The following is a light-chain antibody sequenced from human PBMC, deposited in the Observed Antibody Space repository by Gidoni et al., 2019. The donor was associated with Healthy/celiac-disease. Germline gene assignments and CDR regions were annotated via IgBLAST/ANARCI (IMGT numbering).Light chain of an antibody. CDR3: QAWASSSWV. CDR2: QDG. Sequence: SYELTQPPPVSVSPGQTASITCSGDKLGDKYVCWFHQKPGQSPVLVLYQDGKRPSGIPELFSVSTSWNTATLTIRGTQAMDEADYSCQAWASSSWVFGGGTKLTVL. V-gene: IGLV3-1*01. CDR1: KLGDKY. J-gene: IGLJ3*02.